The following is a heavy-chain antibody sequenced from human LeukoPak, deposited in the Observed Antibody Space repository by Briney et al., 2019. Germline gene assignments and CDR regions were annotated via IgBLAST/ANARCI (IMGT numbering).Heavy chain of an antibody. CDR3: ATPCTWRALPY. J-gene: IGHJ4*02. D-gene: IGHD2-8*01. V-gene: IGHV1-2*02. Sequence: ASVKVSCKASGYPFTNYWLHWVRQAPGQGLEWMGWIVPDTGDTNYAQKFQGRVTMTRDTSISTAYMELSSLRSDDAAVYYCATPCTWRALPYWGQGTLATVSS. CDR2: IVPDTGDT. CDR1: GYPFTNYW.